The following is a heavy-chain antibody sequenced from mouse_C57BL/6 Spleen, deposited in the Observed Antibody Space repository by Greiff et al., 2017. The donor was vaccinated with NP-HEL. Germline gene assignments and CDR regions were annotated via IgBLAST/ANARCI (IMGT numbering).Heavy chain of an antibody. CDR2: INPSNGGT. V-gene: IGHV1-53*01. J-gene: IGHJ2*01. CDR1: GYTFTSYW. Sequence: QVQLQQPGTELVKPGASVKLSCKASGYTFTSYWMHWVKQRPGQGLEWIGNINPSNGGTNYNEKFKSKATLTVDKSSSTAYMQLSSQTSENSTVYYWAREGHYYDSNLDYWGQGTTLTVSS. D-gene: IGHD1-1*01. CDR3: AREGHYYDSNLDY.